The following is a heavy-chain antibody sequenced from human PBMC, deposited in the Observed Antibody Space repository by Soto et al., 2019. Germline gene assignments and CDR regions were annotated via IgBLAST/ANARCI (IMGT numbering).Heavy chain of an antibody. D-gene: IGHD2-2*03. CDR2: INHSGST. V-gene: IGHV4-34*01. Sequence: QVQLQQWGAGLLKPSETLSLTCAVYGGSFSGYYWSWIRQPPGKGLEWIGEINHSGSTNYNPSLKSRVTISVDTSKNQFSPKLSSVTAADTALYYCARLEIVVVPAAISDAFDIWGQGTMVTVSS. J-gene: IGHJ3*02. CDR1: GGSFSGYY. CDR3: ARLEIVVVPAAISDAFDI.